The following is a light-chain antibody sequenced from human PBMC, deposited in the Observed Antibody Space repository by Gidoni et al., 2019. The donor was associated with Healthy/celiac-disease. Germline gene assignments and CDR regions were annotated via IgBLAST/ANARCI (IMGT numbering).Light chain of an antibody. CDR2: WAS. V-gene: IGKV4-1*01. CDR3: QQYYTTPLT. Sequence: DIMMPQSPDSLAVSLGERATINCKSSRSVLYISNNKNYLAWYQQKPGQPPKLLIYWASTRDSGVPDRFSGSGSGTDFTLTISSLQAEDVAVYYCQQYYTTPLTFGGGTKVEIK. J-gene: IGKJ4*01. CDR1: RSVLYISNNKNY.